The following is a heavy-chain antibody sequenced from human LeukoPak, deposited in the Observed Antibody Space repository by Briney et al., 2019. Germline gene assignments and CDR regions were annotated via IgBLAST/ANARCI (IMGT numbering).Heavy chain of an antibody. CDR1: GGSFSGYY. Sequence: SETLSLTCAVYGGSFSGYYWSWIRQPPGKGLEWIGEINHSGSTNYSPSLKSRVTISVDTSKNQFSLKLSSVTAGDTAVYYCARGTGGYSYGYHNDYWGQGTLVTVSS. J-gene: IGHJ4*02. D-gene: IGHD5-18*01. V-gene: IGHV4-34*01. CDR3: ARGTGGYSYGYHNDY. CDR2: INHSGST.